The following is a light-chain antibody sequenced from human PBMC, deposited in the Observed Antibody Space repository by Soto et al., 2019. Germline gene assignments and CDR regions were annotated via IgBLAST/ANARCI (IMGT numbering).Light chain of an antibody. CDR1: SSNIGNNY. Sequence: QSVLTQPPSVSAAPGQTVTISCSGSSSNIGNNYVSWYQQLPGTAPKLLIYENNKRPSGIPDRFSGSKSGTSATLGITGLQTGDEADYYCETWDDSLSAEVFGGGTKLTVL. CDR2: ENN. V-gene: IGLV1-51*02. CDR3: ETWDDSLSAEV. J-gene: IGLJ3*02.